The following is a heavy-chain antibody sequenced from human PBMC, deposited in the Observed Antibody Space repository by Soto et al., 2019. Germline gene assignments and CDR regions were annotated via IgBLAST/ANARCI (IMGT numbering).Heavy chain of an antibody. CDR2: IIPIFGTA. V-gene: IGHV1-69*06. Sequence: SVKVSCKASGGTFSSYAISWVRQAPGQGLEWTGGIIPIFGTANYAQKFQGRVTITADKSTSTAYMELSSLRSEDTAVYYCARIYCSGGSCYSAGWFDPWGQGTLVTVSS. J-gene: IGHJ5*02. CDR1: GGTFSSYA. CDR3: ARIYCSGGSCYSAGWFDP. D-gene: IGHD2-15*01.